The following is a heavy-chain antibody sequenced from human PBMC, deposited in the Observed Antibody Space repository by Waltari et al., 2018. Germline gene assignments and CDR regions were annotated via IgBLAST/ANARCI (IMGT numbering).Heavy chain of an antibody. CDR1: GFNIATDE. V-gene: IGHV3-13*01. J-gene: IGHJ3*02. CDR3: VRGGSDVFDI. CDR2: VGTVGDT. Sequence: EVQLVESGGALVTPGGSLNLSCAASGFNIATDEMPWVRQVTGKWLEGVSYVGTVGDTLYSGSVKGRFTISRENVKNSLYLQMNSLRAGDTAVYYCVRGGSDVFDIWGQGTMVTVSS. D-gene: IGHD3-16*01.